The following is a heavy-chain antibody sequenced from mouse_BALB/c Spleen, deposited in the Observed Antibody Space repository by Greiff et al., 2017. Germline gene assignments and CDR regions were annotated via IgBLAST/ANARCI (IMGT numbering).Heavy chain of an antibody. Sequence: EVKVVESGGGLVKPGRSLKLSCAASGFTFSSYTMSWVRQTPEKRLEWVATISSGGSYTYYPDSVKGRFTISRDNAKNTLYLQMSSLKSEDTAMYYCTIYYRYDDAMDYWGQGTSVTVSS. D-gene: IGHD2-14*01. CDR2: ISSGGSYT. V-gene: IGHV5-6-4*01. CDR1: GFTFSSYT. J-gene: IGHJ4*01. CDR3: TIYYRYDDAMDY.